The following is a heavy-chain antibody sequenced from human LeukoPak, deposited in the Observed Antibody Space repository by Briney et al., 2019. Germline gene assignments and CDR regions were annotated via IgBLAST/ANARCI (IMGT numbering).Heavy chain of an antibody. CDR1: GYTFTSYD. CDR2: MNPNSGNT. Sequence: ASVKVSCKASGYTFTSYDINLVRQATGQGLEWMGWMNPNSGNTGYAQKFQGRVTMTRNTSISTAYMELSSLRSEDTAVYYCARGIAARRAFDYWGQGTLVTVSS. V-gene: IGHV1-8*01. J-gene: IGHJ4*02. CDR3: ARGIAARRAFDY. D-gene: IGHD6-6*01.